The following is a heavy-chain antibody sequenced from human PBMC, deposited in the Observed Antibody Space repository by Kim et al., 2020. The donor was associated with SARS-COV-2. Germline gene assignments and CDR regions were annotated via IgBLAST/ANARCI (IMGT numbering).Heavy chain of an antibody. CDR1: GFTFSDYY. J-gene: IGHJ6*02. CDR2: ISSSGSTI. D-gene: IGHD3-10*01. V-gene: IGHV3-11*01. Sequence: GGSLRLSCAASGFTFSDYYMSWIRQAPGKGLEWVSYISSSGSTIYYADSVKGRFTISRDNAKNSLYLQMNSLRAEDTAVYYCASGYYYGSGSYFYYYYGMDVWGQGTTVTVSS. CDR3: ASGYYYGSGSYFYYYYGMDV.